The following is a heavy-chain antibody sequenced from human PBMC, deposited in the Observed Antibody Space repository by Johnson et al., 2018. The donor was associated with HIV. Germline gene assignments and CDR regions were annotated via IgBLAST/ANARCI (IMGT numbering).Heavy chain of an antibody. Sequence: QVQLVESGGGVVQPGRSLRLSCAASGFTFSSYGMHWVRQAPGKGMDWVAVISYDGSNKYYADSVKGRFTISRDNSKNTLYLQMNSLRAEDTAVYYCARDRVPAAIGLAYRGAFDIWGQGTMVTVSS. CDR1: GFTFSSYG. J-gene: IGHJ3*02. D-gene: IGHD2-2*02. CDR3: ARDRVPAAIGLAYRGAFDI. CDR2: ISYDGSNK. V-gene: IGHV3-30*03.